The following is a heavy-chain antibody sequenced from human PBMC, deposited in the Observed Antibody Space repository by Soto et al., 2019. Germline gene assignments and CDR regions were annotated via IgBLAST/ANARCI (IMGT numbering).Heavy chain of an antibody. D-gene: IGHD2-15*01. V-gene: IGHV3-66*01. CDR2: IYSGGST. Sequence: PGGSLRLSCAASGFTVSSNYMSWVRQAPGKGLEWVSVIYSGGSTYYADSVKGRFTISRDNSKNTLYLQMNSLRAEDTAVYYCARVLGSSGGSCYSCDYYYGMDVWGQGTTVTVSS. J-gene: IGHJ6*02. CDR1: GFTVSSNY. CDR3: ARVLGSSGGSCYSCDYYYGMDV.